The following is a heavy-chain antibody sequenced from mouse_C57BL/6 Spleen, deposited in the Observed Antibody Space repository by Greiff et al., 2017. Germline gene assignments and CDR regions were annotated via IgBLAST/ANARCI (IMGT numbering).Heavy chain of an antibody. CDR1: GYSITSGYD. Sequence: VQLKESGPGMVKPSQSLPLTCTVTGYSITSGYDWHWIRHFPGNKLEWMGYISYSGSTNYKPSLKSRISITHDTSKNHFFLKLNSVTTEYTATYYCARGGLQYDSSWFAYWGQGTLVTVSA. V-gene: IGHV3-1*01. J-gene: IGHJ3*01. D-gene: IGHD1-1*01. CDR3: ARGGLQYDSSWFAY. CDR2: ISYSGST.